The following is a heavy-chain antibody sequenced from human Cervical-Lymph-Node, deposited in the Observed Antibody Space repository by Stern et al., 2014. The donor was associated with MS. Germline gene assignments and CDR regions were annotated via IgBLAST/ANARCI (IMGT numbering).Heavy chain of an antibody. Sequence: EMQLVESGGGLVQPGGSLRLSCAVSGFTFSSHWMSWVRQAPGKWPEWVGNINEDGSEKYYVASMKGRFTISRDNAKNSLYLQMNSLRVEDTAVYYCAKRRATERLMDVWGQGTTVTVSS. CDR1: GFTFSSHW. J-gene: IGHJ6*02. D-gene: IGHD1-1*01. V-gene: IGHV3-7*01. CDR2: INEDGSEK. CDR3: AKRRATERLMDV.